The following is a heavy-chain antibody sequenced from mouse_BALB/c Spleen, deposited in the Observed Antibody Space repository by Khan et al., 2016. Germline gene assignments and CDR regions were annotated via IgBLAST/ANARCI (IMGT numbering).Heavy chain of an antibody. CDR2: INYSGST. Sequence: EVQLQESGPSLVKPSQTLSLTCSVTGDSITSGYWNWIRKFPGNKLEYMGYINYSGSTHYNPSLKSRISLTRDTSKNQYYLQLNSVTTDDVATYYCARSNRNDVWFAYWGQGTLVTVSA. CDR1: GDSITSGY. J-gene: IGHJ3*01. D-gene: IGHD2-12*01. CDR3: ARSNRNDVWFAY. V-gene: IGHV3-8*02.